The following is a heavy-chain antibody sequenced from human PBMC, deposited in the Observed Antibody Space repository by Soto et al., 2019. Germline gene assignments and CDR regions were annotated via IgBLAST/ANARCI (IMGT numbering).Heavy chain of an antibody. J-gene: IGHJ5*02. Sequence: SETLSLTCAVSGGSISSGGYSWSWTRQPPGKGLEWIGYIYHSGSTYYNPSLKSRVTISVDRSKNQFSLKLSSVTAADTAVYYCARMDCSGGSCYGNWFDPWGQGTLVTVSS. D-gene: IGHD2-15*01. CDR2: IYHSGST. CDR3: ARMDCSGGSCYGNWFDP. V-gene: IGHV4-30-2*01. CDR1: GGSISSGGYS.